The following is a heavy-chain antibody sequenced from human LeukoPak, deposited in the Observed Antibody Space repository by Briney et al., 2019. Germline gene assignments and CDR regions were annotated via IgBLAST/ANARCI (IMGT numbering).Heavy chain of an antibody. V-gene: IGHV4-4*07. CDR1: GGSISSYY. J-gene: IGHJ4*02. CDR2: IYTSGIT. D-gene: IGHD1-1*01. Sequence: PSETLSLTCTVSGGSISSYYWSWIRQPAGQGLEWIGRIYTSGITNYNPSLKSRVPLSVDTSKNQFSLKLSSVTAADTPVYYCARERGVLTPPIIDYWGQGTLVTVSS. CDR3: ARERGVLTPPIIDY.